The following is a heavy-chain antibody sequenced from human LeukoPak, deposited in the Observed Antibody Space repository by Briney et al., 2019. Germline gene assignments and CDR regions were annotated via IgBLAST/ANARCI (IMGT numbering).Heavy chain of an antibody. D-gene: IGHD4-17*01. CDR2: ISSSGNTM. CDR1: GFTFSNYE. CDR3: ARVESGDYDFDY. V-gene: IGHV3-48*03. J-gene: IGHJ4*02. Sequence: GGSLRLSCIGSGFTFSNYEMNWVRQAPGKGLEWVSHISSSGNTMHYAHSVKGRFTISKDNAKNSLYLQMNSLRAEDTAVYYCARVESGDYDFDYWGQGTLVTVSS.